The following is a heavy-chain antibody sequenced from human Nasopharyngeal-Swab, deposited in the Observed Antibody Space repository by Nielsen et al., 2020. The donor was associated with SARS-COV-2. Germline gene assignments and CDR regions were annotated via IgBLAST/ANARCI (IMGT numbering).Heavy chain of an antibody. V-gene: IGHV1-3*01. CDR3: ARDRIDSGFDY. CDR2: INAGNGNT. D-gene: IGHD3-10*01. J-gene: IGHJ4*02. CDR1: GYTFTSYA. Sequence: ASVKVSCKASGYTFTSYAMHWVRQAPGQRLEWMGWINAGNGNTKYSQKFQGRVTITRDTSASTAYMELSSLRSEDTAVYYSARDRIDSGFDYWGQGTLVTVSS.